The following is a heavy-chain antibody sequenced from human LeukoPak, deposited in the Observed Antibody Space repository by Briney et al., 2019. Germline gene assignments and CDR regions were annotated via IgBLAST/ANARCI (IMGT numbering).Heavy chain of an antibody. D-gene: IGHD3-10*01. CDR1: GGSISSYY. V-gene: IGHV4-59*01. CDR2: IYYSGST. Sequence: SETLSLTCTVSGGSISSYYWSWIRQPPGKGLEWIGYIYYSGSTNYNPSLKSRVTISVDTSKNQFSLKLSSVTAADTAVYYCARYDYGSGSLDYWGQGTPVTVSS. J-gene: IGHJ4*02. CDR3: ARYDYGSGSLDY.